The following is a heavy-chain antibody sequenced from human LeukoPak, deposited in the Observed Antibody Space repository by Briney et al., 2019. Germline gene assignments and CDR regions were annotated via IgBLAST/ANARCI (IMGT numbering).Heavy chain of an antibody. CDR1: GGTFSSYA. Sequence: SVKVSCKASGGTFSSYAISWVRQAPGQGLEWMGGITPIFGTANYAQKFQGRVTITADKSTSTAYMELSSLRSEDTAVYYCASQLGIAVAIFDYWGQGTLVIVSS. CDR2: ITPIFGTA. V-gene: IGHV1-69*06. CDR3: ASQLGIAVAIFDY. D-gene: IGHD6-19*01. J-gene: IGHJ4*02.